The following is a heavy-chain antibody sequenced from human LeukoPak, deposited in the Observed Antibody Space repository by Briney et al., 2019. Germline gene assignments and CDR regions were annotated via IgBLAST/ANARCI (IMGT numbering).Heavy chain of an antibody. CDR3: ARAIGSGWWQYYFDY. D-gene: IGHD6-19*01. CDR1: GGYISSGGYY. V-gene: IGHV4-31*03. Sequence: SQTLSPTCTVSGGYISSGGYYWSWIHQHPGKGLEWMGYIYYSGSTYYNPSLKSRVTISVDTSKNQFSLKLSSVTAADTAVYYCARAIGSGWWQYYFDYWGQGTLVTVSS. J-gene: IGHJ4*02. CDR2: IYYSGST.